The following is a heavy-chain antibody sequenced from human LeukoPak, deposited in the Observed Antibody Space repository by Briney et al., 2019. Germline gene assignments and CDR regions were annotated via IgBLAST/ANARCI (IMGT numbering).Heavy chain of an antibody. Sequence: SETLSLTCAVYGGSFGGYYWSWIRQPPGKGLEWIGEINHSGSTNYNPSLKSRVTISVDTSKNQFSLKLSSVTAADTAVYYCARGITTVTPYYFDYWGQGTLVTVSS. D-gene: IGHD4-17*01. CDR1: GGSFGGYY. V-gene: IGHV4-34*01. CDR3: ARGITTVTPYYFDY. J-gene: IGHJ4*02. CDR2: INHSGST.